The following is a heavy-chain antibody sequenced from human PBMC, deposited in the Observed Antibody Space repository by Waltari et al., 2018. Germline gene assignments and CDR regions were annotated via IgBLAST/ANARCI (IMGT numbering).Heavy chain of an antibody. CDR1: GGSFSGYY. D-gene: IGHD3-10*01. J-gene: IGHJ4*02. V-gene: IGHV4-34*01. CDR2: IKHSGST. Sequence: QVPLQQWGAGLLKPSETLSLTCAVYGGSFSGYYWSWIRQPPGKGLEWIGEIKHSGSTNYHPSLKSRVTISVDTSKNHFSLKLRSVTAADTAVYYCARRRPYYYGSGSYPSDYWGQGTLVTVSS. CDR3: ARRRPYYYGSGSYPSDY.